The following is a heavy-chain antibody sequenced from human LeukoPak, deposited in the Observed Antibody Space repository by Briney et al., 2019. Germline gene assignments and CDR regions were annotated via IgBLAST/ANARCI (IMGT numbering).Heavy chain of an antibody. V-gene: IGHV3-21*06. CDR2: ISISSSYI. CDR3: ARGGLLAATDY. CDR1: GFTFSILD. D-gene: IGHD2-15*01. Sequence: GSLRLSCAASGFTFSILDMSWVRQAPGKGLEWVSSISISSSYIYYADSVKGRFTISRDNAKNSLYLQMNSLRADDTAVYYCARGGLLAATDYWGQGTLVTVSS. J-gene: IGHJ4*02.